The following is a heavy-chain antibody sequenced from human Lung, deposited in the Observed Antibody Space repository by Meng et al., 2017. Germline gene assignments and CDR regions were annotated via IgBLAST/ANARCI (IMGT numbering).Heavy chain of an antibody. Sequence: EVQLVESGGGLVKPGGSLRLSCAASGFTFSSYSMNWVRQAPGKGLEWVSFISNTGKYIYYADSVKGRFTISRDNAKNSLYLQINSLRAEDTAVYYCARGSYQPLLLSALDYWGQGTLVTVSS. D-gene: IGHD2-15*01. V-gene: IGHV3-21*01. CDR2: ISNTGKYI. CDR3: ARGSYQPLLLSALDY. J-gene: IGHJ4*02. CDR1: GFTFSSYS.